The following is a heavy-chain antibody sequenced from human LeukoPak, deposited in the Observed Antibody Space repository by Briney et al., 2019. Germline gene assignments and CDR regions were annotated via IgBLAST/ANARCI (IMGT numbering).Heavy chain of an antibody. CDR1: GGSISSYY. CDR2: IYTSGST. D-gene: IGHD5-12*01. CDR3: ARGTSGYDFSYWFDP. V-gene: IGHV4-4*07. Sequence: SETLSLTCTVSGGSISSYYWSWIRQPAGKGLEWIGRIYTSGSTNYNPSLKSRVTMSVDTSKNQFSLKLSSVTAADTAVYYCARGTSGYDFSYWFDPWGQGTLVTVSS. J-gene: IGHJ5*02.